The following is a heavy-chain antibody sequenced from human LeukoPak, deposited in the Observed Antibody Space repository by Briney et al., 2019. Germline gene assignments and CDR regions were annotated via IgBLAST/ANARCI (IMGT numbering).Heavy chain of an antibody. CDR3: ARHVFSDGSPFDS. Sequence: PSETLSLTCTVSGDSITNNHWSWLRQPPGKGLEWIGHISYTGSTNYNPSLKTRLTMSLDTSKNHFSLTLTSVTAADTVLYYCARHVFSDGSPFDSWGQGSLVTVSS. CDR2: ISYTGST. V-gene: IGHV4-59*08. J-gene: IGHJ4*02. CDR1: GDSITNNH. D-gene: IGHD3-10*01.